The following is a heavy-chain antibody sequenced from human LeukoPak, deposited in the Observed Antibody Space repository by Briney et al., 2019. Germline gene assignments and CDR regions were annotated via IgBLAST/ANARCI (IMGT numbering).Heavy chain of an antibody. Sequence: GGSLRLSCAASGFTFDDYAMHWVRQAPGKGLEWVAGISWNSGSIGYADSVKGRFTISRDNAKNSLYLQMNSLRAEDTALYYCAKVDTIVVVTAAFDYWGQGTLVTVSS. D-gene: IGHD2-21*02. CDR2: ISWNSGSI. CDR1: GFTFDDYA. J-gene: IGHJ4*02. V-gene: IGHV3-9*01. CDR3: AKVDTIVVVTAAFDY.